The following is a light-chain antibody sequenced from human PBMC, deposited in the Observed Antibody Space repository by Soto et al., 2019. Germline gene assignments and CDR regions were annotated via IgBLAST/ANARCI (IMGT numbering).Light chain of an antibody. CDR3: SSYTSSSTLYV. Sequence: QYVLTQPASVSGSPGQSITISCTGTSSDVGGYNYVSWYQQHPGKAPKLMIYDVSNRPSGVSNRFSGSKSGNTASLTISGLQAEDEADYYCSSYTSSSTLYVFGTGTKVTVL. V-gene: IGLV2-14*01. CDR1: SSDVGGYNY. J-gene: IGLJ1*01. CDR2: DVS.